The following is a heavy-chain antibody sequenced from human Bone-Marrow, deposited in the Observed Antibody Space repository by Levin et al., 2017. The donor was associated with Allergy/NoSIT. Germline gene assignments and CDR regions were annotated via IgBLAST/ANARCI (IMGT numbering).Heavy chain of an antibody. Sequence: ASVKVSCKTSGYTFTDQYIHWVRQAPGQGLEWVGWINPAIGYTNYAQKFQGRVTMTRDTSISTAYMELSSLRSDDTALYYCARTTADGVGSYSFFDYWGQGTLVTVSS. J-gene: IGHJ4*02. CDR3: ARTTADGVGSYSFFDY. D-gene: IGHD3-10*01. V-gene: IGHV1-2*02. CDR2: INPAIGYT. CDR1: GYTFTDQY.